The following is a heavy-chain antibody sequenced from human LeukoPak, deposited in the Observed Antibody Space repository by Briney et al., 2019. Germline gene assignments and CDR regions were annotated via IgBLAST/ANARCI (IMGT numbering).Heavy chain of an antibody. V-gene: IGHV3-48*03. J-gene: IGHJ6*04. Sequence: GGSLRLSCAASGFTFSSYEMNWVRQAPGKGLEWVSYISSSGSTIYYADSVKGRFTISRDNAKNSLYLQMNSLRAEDTAVYYCARDGVAAGRQDYYGMDVWGKGTTVTVSS. CDR2: ISSSGSTI. CDR3: ARDGVAAGRQDYYGMDV. CDR1: GFTFSSYE. D-gene: IGHD6-25*01.